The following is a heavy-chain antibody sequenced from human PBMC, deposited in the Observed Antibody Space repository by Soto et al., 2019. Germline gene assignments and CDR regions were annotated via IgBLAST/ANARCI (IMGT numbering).Heavy chain of an antibody. D-gene: IGHD3-22*01. Sequence: ASVKVSCKASGYTFTSYGISWVRQAPGQGLEWMGWISAYNGNTNYAQEFQGRLTISADESTRTAYMELSDLRSEDTAVYYFARGAATKIVVVMYDSLELWGQGTMVTVSS. V-gene: IGHV1-18*01. CDR2: ISAYNGNT. J-gene: IGHJ3*01. CDR1: GYTFTSYG. CDR3: ARGAATKIVVVMYDSLEL.